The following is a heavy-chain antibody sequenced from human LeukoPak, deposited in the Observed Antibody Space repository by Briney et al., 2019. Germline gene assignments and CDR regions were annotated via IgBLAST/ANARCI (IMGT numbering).Heavy chain of an antibody. D-gene: IGHD3-10*01. CDR1: GITLSNYG. J-gene: IGHJ4*02. CDR2: ISDSGGST. Sequence: GGSLRLSCAVSGITLSNYGMSWVRQAPGKGLEWVAGISDSGGSTNYADSVKGRFTISRDNPKNTLYLQMNSLRAEDTAVYYCANGPNYYGSGSYSPSDYWGQGTLVTVSS. V-gene: IGHV3-23*01. CDR3: ANGPNYYGSGSYSPSDY.